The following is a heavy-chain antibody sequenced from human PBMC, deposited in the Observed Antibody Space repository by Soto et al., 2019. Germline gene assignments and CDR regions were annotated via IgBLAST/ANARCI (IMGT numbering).Heavy chain of an antibody. J-gene: IGHJ5*02. CDR2: IWYDGSNK. Sequence: QVQLVESGGGVVQPGRSLRLSCAASGFTFSSYGMHWVRQAPGKGLEWVAVIWYDGSNKYYADSVKGRFTISRDNSKNTLYLQMNSLRAEDTAVYYCARDLESSWYNHWFDPWGQGTLVTVSS. CDR1: GFTFSSYG. V-gene: IGHV3-33*01. D-gene: IGHD6-13*01. CDR3: ARDLESSWYNHWFDP.